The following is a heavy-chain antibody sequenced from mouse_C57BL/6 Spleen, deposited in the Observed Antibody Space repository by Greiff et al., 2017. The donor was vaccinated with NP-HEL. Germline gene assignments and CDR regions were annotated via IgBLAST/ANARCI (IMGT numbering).Heavy chain of an antibody. D-gene: IGHD1-1*01. CDR1: GYSFTDYN. J-gene: IGHJ1*03. CDR2: INPNYGTT. CDR3: EGGQTSGSSRWYFDV. Sequence: EVQLQQSGPELVKPGASVKISCKASGYSFTDYNMNWVKQSNGKSLEWIGVINPNYGTTSYNQKFKGKATLTVDQSSSTAYMQLNSLTSEDSAVYYCEGGQTSGSSRWYFDVWGTGTTVTVSS. V-gene: IGHV1-39*01.